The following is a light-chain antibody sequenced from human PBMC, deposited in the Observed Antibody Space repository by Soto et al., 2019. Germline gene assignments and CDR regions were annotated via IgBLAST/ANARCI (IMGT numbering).Light chain of an antibody. CDR2: TGS. CDR1: QGISNW. J-gene: IGKJ4*01. CDR3: QQANSFPLT. V-gene: IGKV1-12*01. Sequence: DIQMTQSPSSVSASVGDRVSITCRASQGISNWLAWYQQKPGRAPKLLIYTGSSLQSGVPSRFSGTGSGTDFTLTISSLQPEDVATSYCQQANSFPLTFGGGTKVEIK.